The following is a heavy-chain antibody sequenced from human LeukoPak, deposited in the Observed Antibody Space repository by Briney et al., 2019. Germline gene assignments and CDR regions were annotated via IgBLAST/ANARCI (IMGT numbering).Heavy chain of an antibody. CDR2: IYPGDSDT. CDR3: ARLLRNIAAAVYYFDY. Sequence: GESLKISCKGSGYNFTSYWIGWVRQMPGKGLEWMGIIYPGDSDTRYSPSFQGQVTISADKSISTAALQWSSLKASDTAMYYCARLLRNIAAAVYYFDYWGQGTLVTVSS. D-gene: IGHD6-13*01. J-gene: IGHJ4*02. V-gene: IGHV5-51*01. CDR1: GYNFTSYW.